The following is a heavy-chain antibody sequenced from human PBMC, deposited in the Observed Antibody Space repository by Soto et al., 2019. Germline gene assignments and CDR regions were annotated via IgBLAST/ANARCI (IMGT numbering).Heavy chain of an antibody. J-gene: IGHJ6*02. V-gene: IGHV1-69*12. Sequence: QVQLVQSGAEVKKPGSSVNVSCKASGGTFSSHAISWVRQAPGQGLEWMGGVIPIYGTTNYALKFQGRISITADDSTSTAYMELNSLTSDDTAVYYCAGPSSGSLENSYYYAVDVWGQGTTVIVSS. CDR3: AGPSSGSLENSYYYAVDV. CDR2: VIPIYGTT. CDR1: GGTFSSHA. D-gene: IGHD1-26*01.